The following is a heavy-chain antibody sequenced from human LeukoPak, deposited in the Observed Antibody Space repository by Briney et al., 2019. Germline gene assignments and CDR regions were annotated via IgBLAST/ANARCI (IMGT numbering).Heavy chain of an antibody. J-gene: IGHJ4*02. V-gene: IGHV5-51*01. Sequence: PGESLKISCKGSGYSFTSYWIGWVRQMPGKGLDWMGIIYPGDSDTRYSPSFQGQVTISADKSISTAYLQWSSLKAPDTAMYYCARLGYDFWSGYYPYYFDYWGQGTLVTVSS. D-gene: IGHD3-3*01. CDR2: IYPGDSDT. CDR1: GYSFTSYW. CDR3: ARLGYDFWSGYYPYYFDY.